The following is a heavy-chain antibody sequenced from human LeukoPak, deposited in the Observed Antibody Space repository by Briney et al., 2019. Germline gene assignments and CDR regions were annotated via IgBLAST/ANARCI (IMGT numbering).Heavy chain of an antibody. V-gene: IGHV3-21*01. CDR2: ISSSSSYI. D-gene: IGHD6-13*01. CDR3: ARSSSSGGSWFGP. Sequence: PGGSLRLSCAASGFTFSSYSMNWVRQAPGKGLEWVSSISSSSSYIYYADSVKGRFTISRDNAKNSLYLQMNSLRAEDTAVYYCARSSSSGGSWFGPWGQGTLVTVSS. CDR1: GFTFSSYS. J-gene: IGHJ5*02.